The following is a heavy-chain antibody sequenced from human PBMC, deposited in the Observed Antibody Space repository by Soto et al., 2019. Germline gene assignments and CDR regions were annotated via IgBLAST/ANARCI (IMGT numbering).Heavy chain of an antibody. CDR1: GGSFSGYY. CDR2: INHSGST. V-gene: IGHV4-34*01. Sequence: SETLSLTCAVYGGSFSGYYWSWIRQPPGKGLEWIGEINHSGSTNYNPSLKSRVTISVDTSKNQFSLKLSSVTAADTAVYYCAREYRSSSDTKQYYFDYWGQGTLVTVSS. J-gene: IGHJ4*02. D-gene: IGHD6-6*01. CDR3: AREYRSSSDTKQYYFDY.